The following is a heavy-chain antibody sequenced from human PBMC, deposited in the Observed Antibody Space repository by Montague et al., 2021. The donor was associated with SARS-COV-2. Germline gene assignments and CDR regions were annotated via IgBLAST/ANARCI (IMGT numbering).Heavy chain of an antibody. J-gene: IGHJ4*02. CDR1: GFTFSSYA. CDR2: ISYDGSNK. Sequence: SLRLSCAASGFTFSSYAMHWVRQAPGKGLEWVTFISYDGSNKYYADSVKGRFTISRGNSKNTLYLQMNSLRAEDMAVYYCARDGSSSWFVYFDYWGQGTLVTVSS. CDR3: ARDGSSSWFVYFDY. V-gene: IGHV3-30-3*01. D-gene: IGHD6-13*01.